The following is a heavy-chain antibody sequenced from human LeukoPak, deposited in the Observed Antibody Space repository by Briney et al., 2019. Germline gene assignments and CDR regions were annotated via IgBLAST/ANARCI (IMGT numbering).Heavy chain of an antibody. CDR3: ARGNIAAAGTPGFDY. V-gene: IGHV1-2*02. CDR1: GYTFTGYY. CDR2: INPNSGGT. D-gene: IGHD6-13*01. J-gene: IGHJ4*02. Sequence: GVSVKVSCKASGYTFTGYYMHWVREAPGQGLERMGWINPNSGGTNYAQTFQGRVTMTRDTSISTAYMELSRLRSDDTAVYYCARGNIAAAGTPGFDYWGQGTLVTVSS.